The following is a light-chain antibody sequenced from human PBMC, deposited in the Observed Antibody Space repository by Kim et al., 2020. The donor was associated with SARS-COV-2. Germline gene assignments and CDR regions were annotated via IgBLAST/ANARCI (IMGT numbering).Light chain of an antibody. CDR3: SSYTSSSTLV. Sequence: QCITITCTETSDDVGGYNYVSGYQHNPGKVPKIIIYDVSNRPSGVSNRFSGSKSGNTASLTISGLQAEDEADYYCSSYTSSSTLVFGGGTQLTVL. CDR1: SDDVGGYNY. J-gene: IGLJ2*01. CDR2: DVS. V-gene: IGLV2-14*03.